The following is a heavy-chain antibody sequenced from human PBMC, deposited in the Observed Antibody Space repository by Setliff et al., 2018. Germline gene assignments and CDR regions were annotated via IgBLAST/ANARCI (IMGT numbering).Heavy chain of an antibody. CDR3: AREDGPNYYYYYMDI. D-gene: IGHD2-8*01. V-gene: IGHV4-61*09. CDR2: IQTSGTT. CDR1: GGSISSGNYY. J-gene: IGHJ6*03. Sequence: PSETLSLTCTVSGGSISSGNYYWSWIRQPAGKGLEWIGHIQTSGTTNYNPSLKSRVTISVDTSKNQFSLKLSAVTAADTAVYFCAREDGPNYYYYYMDIWGKGTTVTGSS.